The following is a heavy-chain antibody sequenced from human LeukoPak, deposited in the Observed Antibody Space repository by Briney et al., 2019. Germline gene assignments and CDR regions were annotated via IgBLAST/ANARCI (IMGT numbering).Heavy chain of an antibody. CDR2: ISGSGGST. J-gene: IGHJ4*02. D-gene: IGHD6-6*01. CDR1: GFTFSSYA. V-gene: IGHV3-23*01. CDR3: AREYSSSTGKASDY. Sequence: GGSLRLSCAASGFTFSSYAMSWVRQAPGKGLEWVSAISGSGGSTYYADSVKGRFTISRDNSKNTLYLQMNSLRVEDTAVYYCAREYSSSTGKASDYWGQGTLVTVSS.